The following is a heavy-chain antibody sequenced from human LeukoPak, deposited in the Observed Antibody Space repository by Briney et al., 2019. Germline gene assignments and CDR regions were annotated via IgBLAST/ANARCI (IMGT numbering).Heavy chain of an antibody. D-gene: IGHD3-9*01. J-gene: IGHJ6*03. CDR1: GFTFSLYA. Sequence: GGSLRLSCAASGFTFSLYAMTWVRQTPEKGLEWVSTIDGDGANTYYADSVRGRFTISRDNSKNTLYLQMNSLGAEDTAVYYCAKDGGEYYDILTGYYPRLYYMDVWGKGTTVTISS. CDR2: IDGDGANT. CDR3: AKDGGEYYDILTGYYPRLYYMDV. V-gene: IGHV3-23*01.